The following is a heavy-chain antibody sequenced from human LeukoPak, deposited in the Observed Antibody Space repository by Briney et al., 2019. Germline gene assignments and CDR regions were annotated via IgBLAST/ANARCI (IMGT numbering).Heavy chain of an antibody. V-gene: IGHV4-30-2*01. D-gene: IGHD3-22*01. J-gene: IGHJ4*02. Sequence: SQTLSLTCAVSGGSISSGGYSWSWIRQPPGKGLEWIGYIYHSGSTYYNPSLKSRVTISVDRSKNQFSLKLSSVTTADTAVYYCARAVSITMIVDWGQGTLVTVSS. CDR3: ARAVSITMIVD. CDR2: IYHSGST. CDR1: GGSISSGGYS.